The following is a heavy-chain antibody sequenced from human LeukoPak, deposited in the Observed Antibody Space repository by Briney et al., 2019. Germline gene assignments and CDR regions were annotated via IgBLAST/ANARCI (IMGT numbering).Heavy chain of an antibody. J-gene: IGHJ4*02. CDR2: IKHDGSEK. V-gene: IGHV3-7*01. Sequence: GGSLRLSCAASTFTFSNYWMNWVRQAPGKGLEWVATIKHDGSEKHYVDSVEGRFTISRDNAMNSLYLQMNSLRAEDTAVYYCARDRGLSGCDLCDYWGQGTLVTVSS. CDR3: ARDRGLSGCDLCDY. CDR1: TFTFSNYW. D-gene: IGHD5-12*01.